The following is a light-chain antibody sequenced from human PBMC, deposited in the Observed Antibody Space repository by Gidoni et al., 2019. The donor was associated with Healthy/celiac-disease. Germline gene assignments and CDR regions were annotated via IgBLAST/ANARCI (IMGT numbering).Light chain of an antibody. CDR1: QSVLYSSNNKNY. CDR3: QQYYSTPET. CDR2: WAS. V-gene: IGKV4-1*01. J-gene: IGKJ2*01. Sequence: DIVIPHPLASLAQSLGKRATINCKSSQSVLYSSNNKNYLAWYQQKPGQPPKLLIYWASTRESGVPDRFSGSGSGTDFTLTISSLQAEDVAVYYCQQYYSTPETFGQGTKLEIK.